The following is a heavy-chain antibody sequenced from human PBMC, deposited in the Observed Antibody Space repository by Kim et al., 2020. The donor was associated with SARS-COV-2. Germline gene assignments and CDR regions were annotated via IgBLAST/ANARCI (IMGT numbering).Heavy chain of an antibody. Sequence: SETLSLTCSVSGASINCYHLSWIRQTPGKGLEWMGYIFHNGTTNYSPSLRSRITMSMDTSKKQFSLKLTSATAADTAIYFCARNMSPSGRYLYFEEWGRGTLVTVSS. J-gene: IGHJ4*02. CDR2: IFHNGTT. CDR1: GASINCYH. V-gene: IGHV4-4*08. D-gene: IGHD3-10*01. CDR3: ARNMSPSGRYLYFEE.